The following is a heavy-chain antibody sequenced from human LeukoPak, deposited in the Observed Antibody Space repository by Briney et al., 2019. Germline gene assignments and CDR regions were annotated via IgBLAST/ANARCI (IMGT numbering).Heavy chain of an antibody. CDR2: ISDDGTNK. D-gene: IGHD5-18*01. CDR3: AKDNKRYSYDY. Sequence: PGGSLRLSCAASGFTFSSYGMHWVRQGPGKGLEWVAVISDDGTNKYYTDSVKGRFTISRDSSENTLFLQMNSLRVEDTAVYYCAKDNKRYSYDYWGQGTLVTVSS. CDR1: GFTFSSYG. J-gene: IGHJ4*02. V-gene: IGHV3-30*18.